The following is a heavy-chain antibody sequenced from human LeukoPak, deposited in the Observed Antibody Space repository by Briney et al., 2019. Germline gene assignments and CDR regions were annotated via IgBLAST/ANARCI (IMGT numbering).Heavy chain of an antibody. D-gene: IGHD5-24*01. CDR2: ISHDAGSYK. CDR3: ARDRQRTYKVLDY. V-gene: IGHV3-30*03. CDR1: GFTFSNYG. J-gene: IGHJ4*02. Sequence: GGSLRLSCAASGFTFSNYGMHWVRQAPGKGLEWVAVISHDAGSYKAYVDSVKGRFTVSRDNSKNTLYLQMISLSAEDTAVYYCARDRQRTYKVLDYWGQGTLVTVSS.